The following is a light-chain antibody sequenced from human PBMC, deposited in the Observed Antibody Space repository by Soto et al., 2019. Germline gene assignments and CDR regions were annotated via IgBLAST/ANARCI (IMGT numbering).Light chain of an antibody. Sequence: EIVLTQSPGTLSVSPGERATLSCRASETISSNHLAWYQQKPGQAPSLLIYGTSSRATGIPDRFSGSGSGTDFTLTISRLEPEDYAIYYCQQYASWTFGQGTKVEIK. V-gene: IGKV3-20*01. J-gene: IGKJ1*01. CDR3: QQYASWT. CDR1: ETISSNH. CDR2: GTS.